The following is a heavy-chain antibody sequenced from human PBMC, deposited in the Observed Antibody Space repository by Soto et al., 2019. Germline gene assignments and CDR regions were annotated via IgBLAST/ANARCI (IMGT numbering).Heavy chain of an antibody. Sequence: PGGSLRLSCAASGFTFSDYYMSWIRQAPGKGLEWVSYISSSGSTIYYADSVKGRFTISRDNAKNSLYLQMNSLRAEDTAVYYCARYPPTYCGGDCPSGALDIWGQGTMVTVSS. J-gene: IGHJ3*02. V-gene: IGHV3-11*01. D-gene: IGHD2-21*02. CDR1: GFTFSDYY. CDR2: ISSSGSTI. CDR3: ARYPPTYCGGDCPSGALDI.